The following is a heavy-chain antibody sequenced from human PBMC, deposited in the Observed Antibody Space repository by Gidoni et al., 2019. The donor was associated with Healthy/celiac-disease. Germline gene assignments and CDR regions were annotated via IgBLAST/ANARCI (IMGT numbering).Heavy chain of an antibody. CDR3: ARADYCEGRGYV. CDR2: INPNSGST. D-gene: IGHD4-17*01. V-gene: IGHV1-2*06. CDR1: GYTFTGYY. J-gene: IGHJ6*02. Sequence: QVQLVQSGAEVKKPGAAVKVGCRASGYTFTGYYMHWVRQDPGQGLECMGRINPNSGSTNYAQHFQGRVTMTRDPSISTAYMELSRLRSDATAVYYCARADYCEGRGYVWGQGTTVTVSS.